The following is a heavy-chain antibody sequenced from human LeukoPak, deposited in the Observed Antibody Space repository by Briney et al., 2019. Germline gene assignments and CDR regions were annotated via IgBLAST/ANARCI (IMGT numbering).Heavy chain of an antibody. CDR3: ARTIAAAGRDWFDP. V-gene: IGHV1-2*02. D-gene: IGHD6-13*01. CDR1: GYTFTAYY. CDR2: INPTTGGA. J-gene: IGHJ5*02. Sequence: TSVKVSCEASGYTFTAYYIHWVRQAPGQGLEWMGWINPTTGGASYAQKFQGRVTMTRDTSITTAYMELSRLRSDDTAVYYCARTIAAAGRDWFDPWGQGTLVTVSS.